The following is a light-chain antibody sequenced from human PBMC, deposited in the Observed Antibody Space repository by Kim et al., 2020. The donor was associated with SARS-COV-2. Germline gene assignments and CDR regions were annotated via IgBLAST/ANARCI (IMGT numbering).Light chain of an antibody. V-gene: IGLV3-21*04. CDR1: NIGSKS. CDR3: QVWDSSSDHPV. Sequence: SYELTQPPSVSVAPGKTARITCGGNNIGSKSVHWYQQKPGQAPVLVIYYDSDRPSWFPARFSGSTSGNTATLTLSRVEAGDEADYYCQVWDSSSDHPVFG. J-gene: IGLJ3*02. CDR2: YDS.